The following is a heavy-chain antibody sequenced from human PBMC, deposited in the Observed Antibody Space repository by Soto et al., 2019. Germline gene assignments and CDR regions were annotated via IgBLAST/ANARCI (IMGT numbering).Heavy chain of an antibody. Sequence: SETLSLTCTVSGGSISSYYWSWIRQPPGKGLEWIGYIYYSGSTNYNPSLKSRVTISVDTSKNQFSLKLSSVTAADTAVYYCARSPHDYGDYEFGYWGQGTLVTVSS. CDR1: GGSISSYY. CDR2: IYYSGST. D-gene: IGHD4-17*01. J-gene: IGHJ4*02. CDR3: ARSPHDYGDYEFGY. V-gene: IGHV4-59*08.